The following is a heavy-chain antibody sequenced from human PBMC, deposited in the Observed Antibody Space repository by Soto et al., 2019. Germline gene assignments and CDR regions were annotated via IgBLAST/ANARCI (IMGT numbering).Heavy chain of an antibody. Sequence: EVQLLESGGGLVQPGGSLRLSCAASGLTFSNYAMSWVRQAPGKGLEWVSAISGNGGNTYYADSVKGRFTISRDNSRNTLYLQMNSLRAEDTAVYYCSKEGGYGYGHYWGQGTLDTVSS. V-gene: IGHV3-23*01. CDR3: SKEGGYGYGHY. J-gene: IGHJ4*02. CDR1: GLTFSNYA. D-gene: IGHD3-16*02. CDR2: ISGNGGNT.